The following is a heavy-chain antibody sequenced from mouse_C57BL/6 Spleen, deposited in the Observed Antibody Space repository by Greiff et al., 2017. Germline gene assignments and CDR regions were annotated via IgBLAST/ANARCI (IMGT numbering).Heavy chain of an antibody. J-gene: IGHJ3*01. CDR2: SYWDDDK. CDR1: GFSLSTSGMG. D-gene: IGHD2-3*01. CDR3: DRSSYDGYYVDWFAY. V-gene: IGHV8-12*01. Sequence: QVTLKECGPGILQSSQSLSLSCSSSGFSLSTSGMGVSWLRQPSGMGLDWLAHSYWDDDKRYNPFLKSRLTISKDTSSNQVFLKITSVDTADTDTYYCDRSSYDGYYVDWFAYWGQGTLVTVSA.